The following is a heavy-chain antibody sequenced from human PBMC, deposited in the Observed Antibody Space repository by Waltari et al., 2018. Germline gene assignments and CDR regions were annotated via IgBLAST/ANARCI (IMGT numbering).Heavy chain of an antibody. V-gene: IGHV3-9*03. D-gene: IGHD4-17*01. Sequence: EVQLVESGGGLVQPGRSLRLSCAASGFTFDDYAMHWVRQAPGKGLEWVSGISWNSGSIGYADSVKGRFTISRDNAKNSLYLQMNSLRAEDMALYYCAKWGYGDYGGMDVWGQGTTVTVSS. J-gene: IGHJ6*02. CDR1: GFTFDDYA. CDR3: AKWGYGDYGGMDV. CDR2: ISWNSGSI.